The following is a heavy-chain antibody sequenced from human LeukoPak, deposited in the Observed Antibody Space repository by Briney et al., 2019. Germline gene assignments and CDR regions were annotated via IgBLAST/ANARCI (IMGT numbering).Heavy chain of an antibody. CDR2: IDPSGGST. V-gene: IGHV1-46*01. J-gene: IGHJ4*02. D-gene: IGHD3-16*01. CDR3: ARFAGGVPKQSAEL. Sequence: ASVKVSCKASGYTFTTYYIHWVRQAPGQGLEWMGIIDPSGGSTTSARKFQGGRTMTRDTSTSTVYIELSSLSSDDTAVYYCARFAGGVPKQSAELWGQGTLVTVSS. CDR1: GYTFTTYY.